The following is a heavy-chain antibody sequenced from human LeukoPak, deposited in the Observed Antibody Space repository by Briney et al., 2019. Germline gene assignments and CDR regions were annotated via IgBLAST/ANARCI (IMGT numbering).Heavy chain of an antibody. CDR1: GFTFSNYA. V-gene: IGHV3-23*01. CDR2: IIGSNGAT. Sequence: GGSLRLSCAASGFTFSNYAMNWVRQAPGKGLEWVSLIIGSNGATFYADSVKGRYTISRDTSKNTLYLQMNSLRAEDTAVYYCVKGGYDYIEIAYFDYWGQGALVTVSS. CDR3: VKGGYDYIEIAYFDY. D-gene: IGHD5-12*01. J-gene: IGHJ4*02.